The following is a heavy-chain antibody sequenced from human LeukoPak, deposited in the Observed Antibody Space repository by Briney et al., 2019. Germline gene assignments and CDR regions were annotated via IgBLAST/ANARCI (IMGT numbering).Heavy chain of an antibody. CDR1: GFTFSSYE. Sequence: PGGSLRLSCSASGFTFSSYEMNWVRQAPGKGLEGVSYISSSGSTIYYADSVKGRFTISRDNAKNSLYLQMNSLRAEDTAVYYCARTYYYDSSGYFNWFDPWGQGTLVTVSS. CDR2: ISSSGSTI. V-gene: IGHV3-48*03. J-gene: IGHJ5*02. D-gene: IGHD3-22*01. CDR3: ARTYYYDSSGYFNWFDP.